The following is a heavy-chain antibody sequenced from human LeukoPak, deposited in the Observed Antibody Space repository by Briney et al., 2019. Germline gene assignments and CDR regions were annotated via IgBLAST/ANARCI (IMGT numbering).Heavy chain of an antibody. J-gene: IGHJ4*02. CDR2: IYYSGST. D-gene: IGHD4-23*01. V-gene: IGHV4-59*01. CDR3: ARVGGGNSRNYFDY. Sequence: SETLSLTCTVSGGSISSYYWSWIRQPPGKGLEWIGCIYYSGSTNYNPSLKSRVTISVDTSKNQFSLKLSSVTAADTAVYYCARVGGGNSRNYFDYWGQGTLVTVSS. CDR1: GGSISSYY.